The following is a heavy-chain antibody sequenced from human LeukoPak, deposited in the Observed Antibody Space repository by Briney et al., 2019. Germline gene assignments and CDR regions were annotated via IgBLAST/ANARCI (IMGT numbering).Heavy chain of an antibody. CDR2: ISVSGDNT. D-gene: IGHD2-2*01. CDR3: ARPYSSSVQRYFDY. CDR1: GFTFSSHA. J-gene: IGHJ4*02. Sequence: GGSLRLSCAASGFTFSSHAMSWVRQAPGKGLEWVSAISVSGDNTYYADSVKGRFTISRDNSKNTLYLQVNSLRAEDTAVYYCARPYSSSVQRYFDYWGQGTLVTVSS. V-gene: IGHV3-23*01.